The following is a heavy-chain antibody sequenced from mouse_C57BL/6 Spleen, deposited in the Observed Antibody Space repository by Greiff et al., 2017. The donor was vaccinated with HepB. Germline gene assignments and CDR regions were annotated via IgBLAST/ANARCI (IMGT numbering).Heavy chain of an antibody. V-gene: IGHV3-6*01. D-gene: IGHD4-1*01. CDR3: AREDDTLLGSYFDF. Sequence: VQLQQSGPGLVKPSPSLSFSCSVSGYSITSGYYWNWIRQSRGNKLEWIGNISYDGSNNYNPSLKNRTSITRDTSKNQSFLKLNSVTTEDAAAYYCAREDDTLLGSYFDFWGQGTTLTVSS. CDR2: ISYDGSN. CDR1: GYSITSGYY. J-gene: IGHJ2*01.